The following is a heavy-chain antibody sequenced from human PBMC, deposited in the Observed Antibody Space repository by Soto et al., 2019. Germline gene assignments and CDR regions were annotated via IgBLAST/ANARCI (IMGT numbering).Heavy chain of an antibody. CDR3: ARDAAARDGRGGMDV. CDR1: GFTFRQYG. D-gene: IGHD6-6*01. Sequence: GGSLRLSCAASGFTFRQYGMHWVRQAPGKGLEWVAVIFYDESKEYYADSVRGRFTISRDNSNNMLYLQMNSLRGEDTALYYCARDAAARDGRGGMDVWGQGTTVTVSS. V-gene: IGHV3-33*01. J-gene: IGHJ6*02. CDR2: IFYDESKE.